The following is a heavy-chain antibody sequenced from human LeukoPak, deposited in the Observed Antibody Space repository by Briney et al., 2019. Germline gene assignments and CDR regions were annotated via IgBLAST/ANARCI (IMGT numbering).Heavy chain of an antibody. CDR2: INPNNGDT. D-gene: IGHD5-18*01. CDR1: GYTFTGYF. J-gene: IGHJ4*02. V-gene: IGHV1-2*06. Sequence: ASVKVSCKASGYTFTGYFLHWVLQAPGQGLEWMGRINPNNGDTNYAQNLQGRVTMTRDTSISTANMELSRLRSDDTAVYFCARGPLYSYGIIDYWGQGTLVTVSS. CDR3: ARGPLYSYGIIDY.